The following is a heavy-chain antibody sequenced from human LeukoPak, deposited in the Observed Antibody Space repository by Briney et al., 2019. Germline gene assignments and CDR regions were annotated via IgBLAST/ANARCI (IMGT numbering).Heavy chain of an antibody. CDR3: ARDFRLSGDNY. J-gene: IGHJ4*02. D-gene: IGHD2-21*01. CDR1: GFTFSSYS. CDR2: ISSSSSYI. V-gene: IGHV3-21*01. Sequence: GGSLGLSCAASGFTFSSYSTNWVRQAPGKGLEWVSSISSSSSYIYYADSVKGRFTISRDNAKNSLYLQMNSLRAEDAAVYYCARDFRLSGDNYWGQGTLVTVSS.